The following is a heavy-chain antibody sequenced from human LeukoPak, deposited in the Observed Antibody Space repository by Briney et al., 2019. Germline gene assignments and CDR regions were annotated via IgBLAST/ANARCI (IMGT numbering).Heavy chain of an antibody. D-gene: IGHD3-22*01. Sequence: SQTLSLTCTVSGASISSGDYYWSWIRQPPGKGLECIGHIYYSGSTYYNPSLKSRVTISVDTSKNQFSLKLSSVTAADTAVYYCARGRGVPYYYDSSGYYPADYWGQGTLVTVSS. CDR1: GASISSGDYY. V-gene: IGHV4-30-4*01. CDR2: IYYSGST. J-gene: IGHJ4*02. CDR3: ARGRGVPYYYDSSGYYPADY.